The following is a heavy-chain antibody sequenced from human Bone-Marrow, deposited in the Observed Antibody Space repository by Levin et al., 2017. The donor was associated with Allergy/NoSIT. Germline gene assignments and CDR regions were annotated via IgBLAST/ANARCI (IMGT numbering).Heavy chain of an antibody. CDR3: ARDGGYCSSTSCFRAFDS. D-gene: IGHD2-2*01. CDR1: GGSISSYY. Sequence: SQTLSLTCTVSGGSISSYYWSWIRQPPGKGLEWIGYIYYSGSTNYNPSLKSRVTISVDTSKNQFSLKLSSVTAADTAVYYCARDGGYCSSTSCFRAFDSGGQGTMVTVSS. J-gene: IGHJ3*02. V-gene: IGHV4-59*01. CDR2: IYYSGST.